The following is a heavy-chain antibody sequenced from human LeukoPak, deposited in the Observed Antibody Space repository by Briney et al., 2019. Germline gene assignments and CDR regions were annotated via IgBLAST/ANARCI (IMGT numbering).Heavy chain of an antibody. Sequence: GASVKVSCKASGYTFTSYGISWVRQAPGQGLEWMGWISAYNGNTNYAQKLQGRVTMITDTSTSTAYMELRSLRSDDTAVYYCARDNIWGVRGVIITYGMDVWGQGTTVTVSS. V-gene: IGHV1-18*01. J-gene: IGHJ6*02. CDR3: ARDNIWGVRGVIITYGMDV. CDR2: ISAYNGNT. CDR1: GYTFTSYG. D-gene: IGHD3-10*01.